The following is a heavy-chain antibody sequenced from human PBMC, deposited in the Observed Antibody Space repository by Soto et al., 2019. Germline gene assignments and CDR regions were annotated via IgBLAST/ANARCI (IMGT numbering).Heavy chain of an antibody. J-gene: IGHJ4*02. CDR2: INPNSGDT. V-gene: IGHV1-2*02. CDR3: ARHVVAARGWVEEPL. CDR1: GYTFTGYY. D-gene: IGHD1-1*01. Sequence: AASVKVSCKASGYTFTGYYVHWVRQAPGQGLEWMGWINPNSGDTNYSPSFQGHVTISADKSISTAYLQWSSLKASDTAMYYCARHVVAARGWVEEPLWGQGTLVTVSS.